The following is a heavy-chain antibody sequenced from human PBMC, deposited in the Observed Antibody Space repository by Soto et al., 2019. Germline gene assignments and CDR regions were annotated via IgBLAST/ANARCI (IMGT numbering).Heavy chain of an antibody. V-gene: IGHV3-23*01. CDR1: EFTFRGSV. J-gene: IGHJ3*02. CDR2: IGGGGAT. Sequence: VQVLESGGGLVQPGGSLRLSCTASEFTFRGSVMTWVRQVPGKGLEWVSTIGGGGATHYADSVEGRFTISRDDSKDTLFLQMNSLRAEDTAVYLCAREGFSSGQAGGFDIWGRGTMVTVSS. D-gene: IGHD6-19*01. CDR3: AREGFSSGQAGGFDI.